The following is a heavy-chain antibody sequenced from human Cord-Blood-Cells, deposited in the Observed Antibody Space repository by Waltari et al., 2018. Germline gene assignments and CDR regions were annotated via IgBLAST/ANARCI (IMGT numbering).Heavy chain of an antibody. CDR1: GGSISSSNW. CDR2: IYHSGST. CDR3: ASGEYYYGSGSYADYYYYGMDV. D-gene: IGHD3-10*01. V-gene: IGHV4-4*02. Sequence: QVQLQESGPGLVKPSGTLSLTCAVPGGSISSSNWWSWVRQPPGTGLVWIGEIYHSGSTNYNPSLKSRVTISVDKSKNQFSLKLSSVTAADTAVYYCASGEYYYGSGSYADYYYYGMDVWGQGTTVTVSS. J-gene: IGHJ6*02.